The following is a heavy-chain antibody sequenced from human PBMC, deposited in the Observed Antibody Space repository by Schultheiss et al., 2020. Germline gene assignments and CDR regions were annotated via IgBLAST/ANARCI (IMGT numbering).Heavy chain of an antibody. D-gene: IGHD3-10*01. Sequence: SETLSLTCTVSGDSISSYYWSWIRQPPGKGLECVGFVHHSGSTNYCPSLKSRVSMSLDTSKSQFSLKVTSVTAADTAVYFCARLIGSGVRPRFDPWGQGTLVTVSS. CDR2: VHHSGST. CDR1: GDSISSYY. CDR3: ARLIGSGVRPRFDP. V-gene: IGHV4-59*01. J-gene: IGHJ5*02.